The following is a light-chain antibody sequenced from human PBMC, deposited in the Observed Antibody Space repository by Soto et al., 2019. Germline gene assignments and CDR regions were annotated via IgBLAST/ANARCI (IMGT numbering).Light chain of an antibody. CDR2: GAS. Sequence: EIVLTQSPGTLSLSPGERATFSCRASQSISNNYLAWYQQKPGQAPRLLIYGASSRATGIPDRFSGSGSGTDFTLTISRLEPEDFAVYYCQQFDSSPYTFGQGTKVGYQT. CDR1: QSISNNY. J-gene: IGKJ2*01. V-gene: IGKV3-20*01. CDR3: QQFDSSPYT.